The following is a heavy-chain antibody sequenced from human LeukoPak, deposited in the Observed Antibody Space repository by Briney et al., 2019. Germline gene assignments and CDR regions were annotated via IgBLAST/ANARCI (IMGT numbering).Heavy chain of an antibody. D-gene: IGHD3-10*01. V-gene: IGHV4-59*12. Sequence: PETLSLTCTVSGGSISSYYWSWIRQPPGKGLEWIGYIYYSGSTNYNPSLKSRVTISVDTSKNQFSLKLSSVTAADTAVYYCARGLRSRWFGPDKYYFDYWGQGTLVTVSS. CDR2: IYYSGST. CDR1: GGSISSYY. CDR3: ARGLRSRWFGPDKYYFDY. J-gene: IGHJ4*02.